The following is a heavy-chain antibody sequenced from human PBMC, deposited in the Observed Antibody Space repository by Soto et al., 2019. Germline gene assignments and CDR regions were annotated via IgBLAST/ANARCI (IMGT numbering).Heavy chain of an antibody. Sequence: SCKDSGLTFSSDAMSWVLQAQGKGREWVSAMSGSGGSTYHADPVKGRFTISRDNSKNTLYLQMNSLRAEDTAVYYCAKDPGIVVNYAFDIWGQGTMVTVS. CDR1: GLTFSSDA. CDR3: AKDPGIVVNYAFDI. D-gene: IGHD2-15*01. CDR2: MSGSGGST. V-gene: IGHV3-23*01. J-gene: IGHJ3*02.